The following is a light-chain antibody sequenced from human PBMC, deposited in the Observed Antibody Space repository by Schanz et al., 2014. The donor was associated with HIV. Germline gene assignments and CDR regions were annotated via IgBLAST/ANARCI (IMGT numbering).Light chain of an antibody. CDR3: SSYISGNTWV. J-gene: IGLJ3*02. CDR1: SSDIG. V-gene: IGLV2-14*01. Sequence: QSALTQPASVSGSPGQSVAISCTGASSDIGVSWYQQYPGNAPKLMIFALNRRTSGVPDRFSGAKSGNTASLTISGLQAEDEADYYCSSYISGNTWVFGGGTKLTVL. CDR2: ALN.